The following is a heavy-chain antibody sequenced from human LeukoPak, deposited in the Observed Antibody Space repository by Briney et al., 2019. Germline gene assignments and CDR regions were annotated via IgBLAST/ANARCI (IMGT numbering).Heavy chain of an antibody. V-gene: IGHV4-39*01. D-gene: IGHD4-17*01. CDR2: IYYRGNT. CDR1: GGSSSSSSYY. CDR3: ARDNGDYGFDY. J-gene: IGHJ4*02. Sequence: SETLSLTCSVSGGSSSSSSYYWGWIRQPPGKGLEWIGNIYYRGNTYYSPSLKSRVTISVDASRNQFSLKLGSVTAADTGVYYCARDNGDYGFDYWGQGALVTVSS.